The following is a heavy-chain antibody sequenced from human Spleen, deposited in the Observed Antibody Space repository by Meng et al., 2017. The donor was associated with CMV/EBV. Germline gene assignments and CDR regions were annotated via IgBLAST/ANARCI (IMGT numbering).Heavy chain of an antibody. CDR2: IYTSGST. D-gene: IGHD1-26*01. CDR3: ARDSPEWELRPADYFDY. V-gene: IGHV4-4*07. Sequence: QVQLQESGPGLVKPSEXLSLSCSVSGGSISSYYWSWIRQPAGKGLEWIGRIYTSGSTNYNPSLKSRVTMSVDTSKNQFSLKLSSVTAADTAVYYCARDSPEWELRPADYFDYWGQGTLVTVSS. CDR1: GGSISSYY. J-gene: IGHJ4*02.